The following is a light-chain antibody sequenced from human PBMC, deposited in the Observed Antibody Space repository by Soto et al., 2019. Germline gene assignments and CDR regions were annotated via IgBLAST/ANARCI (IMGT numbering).Light chain of an antibody. Sequence: NFTLTQPHSVSESPGKTVIISCTRSSGSIASNYVQWYQQRPGSAPTIVIYEDNQRPSGVPDRFSGSVDSSSNSASLTISGLKTEDEADYYCHSYESNNVVFGGGTKLTVL. V-gene: IGLV6-57*03. CDR3: HSYESNNVV. CDR1: SGSIASNY. J-gene: IGLJ3*02. CDR2: EDN.